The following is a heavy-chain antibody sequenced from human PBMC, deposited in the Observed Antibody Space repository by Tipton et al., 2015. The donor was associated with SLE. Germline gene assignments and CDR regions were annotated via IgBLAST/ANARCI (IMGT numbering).Heavy chain of an antibody. CDR2: VSRSGSP. CDR3: ARGVSGYFFYSYMDV. D-gene: IGHD3-16*01. J-gene: IGHJ6*03. Sequence: LRLSCAASGFTFSVYWMHWIRQAPGKGLEWIGEVSRSGSPNYNPSLESRVSMSLDTSKIQFSLRLSSVTAADTAVYYCARGVSGYFFYSYMDVWGKGTTATISS. V-gene: IGHV4-34*01. CDR1: GFTFSVYW.